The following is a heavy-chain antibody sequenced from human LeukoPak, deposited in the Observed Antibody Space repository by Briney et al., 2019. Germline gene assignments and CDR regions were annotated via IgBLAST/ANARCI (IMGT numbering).Heavy chain of an antibody. CDR2: TVSDGSST. V-gene: IGHV3-74*01. J-gene: IGHJ4*02. CDR1: GFTFSSYW. CDR3: AGVRSSGWSYFDY. Sequence: AGSLSLSCAASGFTFSSYWMHWVRQAPGKGLVWVLRTVSDGSSTSYTDSVKGRFTISRDNAKNTEYLQMNSLRAEDTAGYYCAGVRSSGWSYFDYWGQGTLVTVSS. D-gene: IGHD6-19*01.